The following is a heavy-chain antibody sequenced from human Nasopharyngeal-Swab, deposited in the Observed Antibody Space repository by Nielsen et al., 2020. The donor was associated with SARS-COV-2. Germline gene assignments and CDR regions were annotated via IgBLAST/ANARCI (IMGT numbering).Heavy chain of an antibody. CDR1: RYSFTSYW. CDR2: IYPGDSDT. CDR3: ARLPFGIAVGGDY. D-gene: IGHD6-19*01. J-gene: IGHJ4*02. V-gene: IGHV5-51*01. Sequence: SRKGSRYSFTSYWIGWVRQMPGKGLEWMGIIYPGDSDTRYSPSFQGQVTISADKSISTAYLQWSSLKASDTAMYYCARLPFGIAVGGDYWGQGTLVTVSS.